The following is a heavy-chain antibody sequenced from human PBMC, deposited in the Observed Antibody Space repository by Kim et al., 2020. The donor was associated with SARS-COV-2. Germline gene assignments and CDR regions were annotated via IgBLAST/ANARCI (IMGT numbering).Heavy chain of an antibody. CDR1: GGSISSYY. Sequence: SETLSLTCTVSGGSISSYYWSWIRQPPGKGLEWIGYIYYSGSTKYNPSLKSRVTISVDTSKNQFSLKLSSVTAADTAVHYCARGAYYGSGSYGEGYGMDVWGQGTTVTVSS. V-gene: IGHV4-59*13. CDR2: IYYSGST. D-gene: IGHD3-10*01. J-gene: IGHJ6*02. CDR3: ARGAYYGSGSYGEGYGMDV.